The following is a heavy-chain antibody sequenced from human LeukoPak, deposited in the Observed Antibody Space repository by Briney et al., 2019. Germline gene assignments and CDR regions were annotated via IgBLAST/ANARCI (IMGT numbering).Heavy chain of an antibody. D-gene: IGHD5-12*01. J-gene: IGHJ4*02. CDR3: AKGGMATSFDY. CDR1: GFTFSSYG. V-gene: IGHV3-30*02. CDR2: IPYDGTNK. Sequence: GGSLRLSCAASGFTFSSYGMHWVRPAPGKGLEWVAFIPYDGTNKYYADSVKGRFTISRDNSKNTLYLQMNSLRAEDTAVYYCAKGGMATSFDYWGQGTLVTVFS.